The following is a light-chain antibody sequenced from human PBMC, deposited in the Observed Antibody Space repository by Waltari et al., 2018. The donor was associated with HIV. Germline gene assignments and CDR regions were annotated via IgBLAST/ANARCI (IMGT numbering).Light chain of an antibody. CDR2: EVS. CDR1: SSDVGAYNH. CDR3: SSYTTNNTRV. V-gene: IGLV2-14*03. J-gene: IGLJ3*02. Sequence: QSALTQPASVSGSPGQSITISRTGTSSDVGAYNHSPWYQQHPGKAPKLMIYEVSNRPSGVSNRFSASKSGNTASLTISGLQAEDEADYYCSSYTTNNTRVFGGGTKLTVL.